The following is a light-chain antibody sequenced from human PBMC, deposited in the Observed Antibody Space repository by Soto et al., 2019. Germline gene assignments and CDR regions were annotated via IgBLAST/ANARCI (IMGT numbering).Light chain of an antibody. CDR2: GAS. V-gene: IGKV3-15*01. CDR1: QSVTNN. Sequence: EIVMTQSPATLSVSPGERATLSCRASQSVTNNFAWYQQKPGQAPRLLIYGASTRATGIPARFRGSESGTEFTLTISSLQSKDLAVYYCQQYNNWPPITCGQGTRLEIK. CDR3: QQYNNWPPIT. J-gene: IGKJ5*01.